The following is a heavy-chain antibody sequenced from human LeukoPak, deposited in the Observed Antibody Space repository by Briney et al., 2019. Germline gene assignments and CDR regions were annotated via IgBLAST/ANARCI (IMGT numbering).Heavy chain of an antibody. J-gene: IGHJ3*02. V-gene: IGHV5-51*01. CDR3: ARLRITMVRRDAFDI. CDR1: GYSFTTYW. CDR2: IYPGDSDT. Sequence: GESLKISCKGSGYSFTTYWIGWVRQMPGKGLEWMGIIYPGDSDTRYSPSFQGQVTISADKSISTAYLQWSSLKASDTAMYYCARLRITMVRRDAFDIWGQGTMVTVSS. D-gene: IGHD3-10*01.